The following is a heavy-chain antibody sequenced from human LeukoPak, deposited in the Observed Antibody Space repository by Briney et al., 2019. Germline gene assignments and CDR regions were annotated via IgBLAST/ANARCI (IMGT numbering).Heavy chain of an antibody. CDR3: ATSYDMGWLIGY. V-gene: IGHV3-7*03. CDR2: IKQDGSEK. CDR1: GFTFGDTW. D-gene: IGHD3/OR15-3a*01. Sequence: PGGSLRLSCAASGFTFGDTWMNSVRQVPGQGLEWVANIKQDGSEKFYVASVKGRFTISRDNGKSSLYLQMNSLRAEDTALYYCATSYDMGWLIGYWGQGTLVIVSS. J-gene: IGHJ4*02.